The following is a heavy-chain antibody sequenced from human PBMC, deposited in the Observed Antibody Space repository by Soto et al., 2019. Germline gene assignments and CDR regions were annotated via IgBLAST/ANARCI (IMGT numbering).Heavy chain of an antibody. CDR1: GASVTNLY. CDR2: VHDSGLT. V-gene: IGHV4-59*02. D-gene: IGHD2-15*01. CDR3: VRGGWSYDF. Sequence: SETLSLTCNVSGASVTNLYWSWIRQPPGKGLEWIGFVHDSGLTNYNASLKSRIIMSVDTSVNQVSLRLKSVTTLDTAVYFCVRGGWSYDFWGRGTQVTVSS. J-gene: IGHJ4*02.